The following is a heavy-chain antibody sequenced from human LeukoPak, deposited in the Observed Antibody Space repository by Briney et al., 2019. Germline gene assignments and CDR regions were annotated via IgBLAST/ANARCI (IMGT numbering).Heavy chain of an antibody. CDR1: GYTFTSYD. J-gene: IGHJ4*02. Sequence: ASVKVSCKASGYTFTSYDINWVRQATGQGLEWMGWMNPNSGNTGYAQKFQGRVTMTRNTSISTAYMELSSLRSEDTAVYYCARDHIVATIGSLDYWGQGTLVTVSS. CDR2: MNPNSGNT. V-gene: IGHV1-8*01. D-gene: IGHD5-12*01. CDR3: ARDHIVATIGSLDY.